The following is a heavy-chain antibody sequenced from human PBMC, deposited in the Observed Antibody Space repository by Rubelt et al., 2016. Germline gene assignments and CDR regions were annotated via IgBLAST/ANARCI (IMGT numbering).Heavy chain of an antibody. CDR1: GFTFSSYS. V-gene: IGHV3-21*01. J-gene: IGHJ4*02. Sequence: EVQLVESGGGLVKPGGSLRLSCAASGFTFSSYSMNWVRQAPGKGLEWVSSISSSSRYIYYAVSVKGRFTISRDNAKNSLYLQMNSLRAEDTGVYYCARDRYYDDSSGDHYWGQGTLVTVSS. CDR2: ISSSSRYI. CDR3: ARDRYYDDSSGDHY. D-gene: IGHD3-22*01.